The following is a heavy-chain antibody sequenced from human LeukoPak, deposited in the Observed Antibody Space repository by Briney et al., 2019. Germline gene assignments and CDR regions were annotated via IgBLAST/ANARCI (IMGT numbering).Heavy chain of an antibody. CDR1: GGSISSYY. CDR2: IYYSGST. V-gene: IGHV4-59*12. J-gene: IGHJ4*02. Sequence: SETLSLTCTVSGGSISSYYWSWIRQPPGKGLEWIGYIYYSGSTNYNPSLKSRVTISVDTSKNQFSLKLSSVTAADTAVYYCARGVTWELPDYWGQGTLVTVSS. CDR3: ARGVTWELPDY. D-gene: IGHD1-26*01.